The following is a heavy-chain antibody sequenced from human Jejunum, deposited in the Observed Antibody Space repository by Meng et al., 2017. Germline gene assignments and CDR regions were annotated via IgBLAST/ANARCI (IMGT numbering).Heavy chain of an antibody. V-gene: IGHV3-15*01. CDR1: GFTFSSAW. CDR3: TNERWGRGDN. CDR2: IKRQSEGAAT. Sequence: GESLKISCAVSGFTFSSAWFAWVRQAPGKGLEWVGRIKRQSEGAATDYGAPVKGRFTISRDDSKDMVYLQMNSLKSEDTAVYYCTNERWGRGDNWGQGTLVTVSS. J-gene: IGHJ4*02. D-gene: IGHD5-24*01.